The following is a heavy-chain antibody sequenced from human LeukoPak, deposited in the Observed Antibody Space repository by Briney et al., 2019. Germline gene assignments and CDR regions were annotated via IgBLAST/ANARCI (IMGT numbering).Heavy chain of an antibody. CDR3: ARERQDTIIHSGAFDI. CDR2: ISSDGSHT. D-gene: IGHD3-10*01. J-gene: IGHJ3*02. Sequence: GRSLRLSCAASGLTFSTYFMHGVRQAPGKGVEWVADISSDGSHTIYVESVKGGLTISRENSKNTLYLQMNSLRAEDTAVYFCARERQDTIIHSGAFDIWGQGTMVTVSS. CDR1: GLTFSTYF. V-gene: IGHV3-30-3*01.